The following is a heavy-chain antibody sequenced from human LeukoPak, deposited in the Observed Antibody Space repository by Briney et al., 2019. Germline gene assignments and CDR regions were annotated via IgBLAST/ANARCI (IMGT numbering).Heavy chain of an antibody. V-gene: IGHV1-69*04. CDR2: IIPILGIA. J-gene: IGHJ4*02. Sequence: SVKVSCKASGGTVSSYAISWVRQAPGQGLEWMGRIIPILGIANYAQKFQGRVTITADKSTSTAYMELSSLRSEDTAVYYCARDGPYYDILTGYIPFDYWGQGTLVTVSS. D-gene: IGHD3-9*01. CDR3: ARDGPYYDILTGYIPFDY. CDR1: GGTVSSYA.